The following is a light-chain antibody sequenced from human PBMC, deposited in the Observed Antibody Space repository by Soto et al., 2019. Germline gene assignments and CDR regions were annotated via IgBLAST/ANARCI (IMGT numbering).Light chain of an antibody. CDR3: QQFASSPGFT. CDR1: QTINNRY. V-gene: IGKV3-20*01. Sequence: EIVLTQSPGTLSLSPGERATLSCRASQTINNRYLAWYQQKPGQAPRLLIYGASSRATGIPDRFSGSGSGTDFTPTISRLEPEDFAVYYCQQFASSPGFTFGPGTKVDMK. J-gene: IGKJ3*01. CDR2: GAS.